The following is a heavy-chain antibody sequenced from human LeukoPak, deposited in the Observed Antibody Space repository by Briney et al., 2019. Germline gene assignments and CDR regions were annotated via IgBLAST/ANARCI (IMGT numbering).Heavy chain of an antibody. CDR1: GFTFSTFA. V-gene: IGHV3-23*01. CDR2: IFPSGGEI. CDR3: ATYRQVLLPFES. D-gene: IGHD2-8*02. Sequence: GGSLRLSCEASGFTFSTFAMIWVRQPPGKGLEWVSSIFPSGGEIHYADSVKGRFTISRDNSKSTLSLQMNSLRAEDTAIYYCATYRQVLLPFESWGQGTLVTVSS. J-gene: IGHJ4*02.